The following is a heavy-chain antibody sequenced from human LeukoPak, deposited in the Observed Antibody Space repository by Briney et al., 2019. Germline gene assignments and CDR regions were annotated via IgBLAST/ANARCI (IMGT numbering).Heavy chain of an antibody. Sequence: HTGGSLRLSCAASGFTFSGHWMYWLRQAPGKGLAWVSRINGDGSATNYAGSMKGRFTISRDNARNIVYLQMNSLREDDTAVYYCARDLNWGQVDYWGQETLVTVSS. CDR1: GFTFSGHW. CDR2: INGDGSAT. J-gene: IGHJ4*02. CDR3: ARDLNWGQVDY. V-gene: IGHV3-74*01. D-gene: IGHD7-27*01.